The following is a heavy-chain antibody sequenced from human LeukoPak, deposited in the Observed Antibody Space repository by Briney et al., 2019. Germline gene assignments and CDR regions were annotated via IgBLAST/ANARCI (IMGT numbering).Heavy chain of an antibody. CDR3: ARVGKVPAAMAWFDP. Sequence: ASVKVSCKASGYTFTSYGISWVRQAPGQGLEWMGWISAYNGNTSYAQKLQGRVTMTTDTSTSTAYMELRSLRSDDTAVYYCARVGKVPAAMAWFDPWGQGTLVTVSS. J-gene: IGHJ5*02. CDR1: GYTFTSYG. CDR2: ISAYNGNT. D-gene: IGHD2-2*01. V-gene: IGHV1-18*01.